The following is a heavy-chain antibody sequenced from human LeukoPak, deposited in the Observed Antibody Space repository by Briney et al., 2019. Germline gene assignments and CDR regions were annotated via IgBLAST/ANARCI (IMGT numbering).Heavy chain of an antibody. CDR2: IYSGGST. V-gene: IGHV3-53*01. Sequence: GGSLRLSCAASGFTVSSNYMSWVRQAPGKGLEWVSVIYSGGSTYYADSVKGRFTISRDNSKNTLYLQMNSLRAKDTAVYYCARDYYDSSGYYPIPGYWGQGTLVTVSS. D-gene: IGHD3-22*01. CDR3: ARDYYDSSGYYPIPGY. J-gene: IGHJ4*02. CDR1: GFTVSSNY.